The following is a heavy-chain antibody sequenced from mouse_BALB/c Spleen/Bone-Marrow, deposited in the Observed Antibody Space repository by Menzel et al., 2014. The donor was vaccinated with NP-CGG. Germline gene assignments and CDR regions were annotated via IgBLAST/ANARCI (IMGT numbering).Heavy chain of an antibody. V-gene: IGHV1S81*02. Sequence: QVQLQQSGAELVKPGASVKLSCKASGYTFTSYYMYWVKQRPGQGLEWIGEINPSNGGTNFNEKFKSKATLTVDKSSSTAYVQLSSLTPEDSAVYYCTREGDSPFAYWGQGTLVTVSA. D-gene: IGHD2-13*01. CDR3: TREGDSPFAY. CDR1: GYTFTSYY. J-gene: IGHJ3*01. CDR2: INPSNGGT.